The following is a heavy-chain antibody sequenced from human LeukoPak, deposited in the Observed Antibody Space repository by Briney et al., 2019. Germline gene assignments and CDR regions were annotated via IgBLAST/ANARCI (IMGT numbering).Heavy chain of an antibody. Sequence: SETLSLTCTVSGGSISSYYWSWIRRPPGKGLEWIGYIYYSGSTNYNPSLKSRVTISVDTSKNQFSLKLSSVTAADTAVYYCARDRAQLLWFGELLPGNWFDPWGQGTLVTVSS. D-gene: IGHD3-10*01. CDR1: GGSISSYY. V-gene: IGHV4-59*01. J-gene: IGHJ5*02. CDR2: IYYSGST. CDR3: ARDRAQLLWFGELLPGNWFDP.